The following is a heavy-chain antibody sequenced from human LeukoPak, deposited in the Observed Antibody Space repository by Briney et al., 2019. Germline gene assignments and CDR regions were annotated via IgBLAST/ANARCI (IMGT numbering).Heavy chain of an antibody. CDR2: ISANTGNT. CDR1: GYTFTTYG. J-gene: IGHJ3*01. CDR3: TRLRSIGASGHDASNF. D-gene: IGHD6-13*01. Sequence: ASVKVSCKAFGYTFTTYGINWVRQAPGQGLEWMGWISANTGNTNYAQKFQGRVTMTTDTSTSTAYMELRSLTSDDTAVYCCTRLRSIGASGHDASNFWGQGTMVTVSS. V-gene: IGHV1-18*01.